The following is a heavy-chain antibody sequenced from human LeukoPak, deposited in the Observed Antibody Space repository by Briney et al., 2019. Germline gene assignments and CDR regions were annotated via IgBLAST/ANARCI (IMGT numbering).Heavy chain of an antibody. V-gene: IGHV4-59*11. D-gene: IGHD3-10*01. J-gene: IGHJ5*02. CDR1: GVSIRSHY. CDR3: ARGGYYGSGNDFRFDP. CDR2: IHYSGST. Sequence: SETLSLTCTVSGVSIRSHYWSWIRQPPGKGLEWIGYIHYSGSTNSNPSLKSRVSISVDTSKNQFSLKLSSVTPADTAVYYCARGGYYGSGNDFRFDPWGQGTLVTVSS.